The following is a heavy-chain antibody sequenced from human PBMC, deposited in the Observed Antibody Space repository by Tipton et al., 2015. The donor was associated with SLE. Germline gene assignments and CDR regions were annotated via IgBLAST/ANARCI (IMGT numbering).Heavy chain of an antibody. J-gene: IGHJ4*01. CDR2: IYYSGST. CDR1: GGSISSGGYY. Sequence: TLSLTCTVSGGSISSGGYYWSWIRQHPGKGLEWIGYIYYSGSTYYNPSLKSRVTISVDTSKNQFSLKLSSVTAADTAVYYCARGQEGGSIVTPYFDYWGHGILVTVSS. D-gene: IGHD1-26*01. CDR3: ARGQEGGSIVTPYFDY. V-gene: IGHV4-31*03.